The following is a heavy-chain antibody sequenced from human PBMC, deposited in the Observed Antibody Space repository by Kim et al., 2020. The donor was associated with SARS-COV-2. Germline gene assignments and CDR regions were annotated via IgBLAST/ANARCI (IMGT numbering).Heavy chain of an antibody. Sequence: NYARKLQERVTMTRDTSISTAYMELSRLRSDDTAVYYCARGPAYSSGCAEWGQGTLVTVSS. V-gene: IGHV1-2*02. D-gene: IGHD6-19*01. J-gene: IGHJ4*02. CDR3: ARGPAYSSGCAE.